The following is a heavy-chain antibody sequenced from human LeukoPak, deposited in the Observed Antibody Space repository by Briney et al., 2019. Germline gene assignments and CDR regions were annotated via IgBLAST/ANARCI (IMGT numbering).Heavy chain of an antibody. CDR2: MNPNSGNT. CDR1: GYTFTSYD. J-gene: IGHJ6*02. D-gene: IGHD1-1*01. CDR3: ARGRRGTPYYYYGMDV. Sequence: ASAKVSCKASGYTFTSYDINWVRQATGQGLEWMGWMNPNSGNTGYAQKFQGRVTMTRNTSISTAYMELSSLRSEDTAVYYCARGRRGTPYYYYGMDVWGQGTTVTVSS. V-gene: IGHV1-8*01.